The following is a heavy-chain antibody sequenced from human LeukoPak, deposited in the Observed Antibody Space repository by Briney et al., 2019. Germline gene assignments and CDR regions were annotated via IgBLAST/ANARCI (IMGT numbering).Heavy chain of an antibody. Sequence: HPGGSLRLSCAASGFTVSNYEINWVRQAPGKGLEWVSYISTSGRTIYYADSVKGRFIISRDNAKNSLYLQMNSLRAEDTAVYYCARLRIGLGAFDIWGQGTTVTVSS. J-gene: IGHJ3*02. V-gene: IGHV3-48*03. CDR1: GFTVSNYE. CDR2: ISTSGRTI. CDR3: ARLRIGLGAFDI. D-gene: IGHD3/OR15-3a*01.